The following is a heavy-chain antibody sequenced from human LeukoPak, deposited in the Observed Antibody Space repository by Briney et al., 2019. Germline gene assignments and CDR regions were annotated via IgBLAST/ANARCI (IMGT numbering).Heavy chain of an antibody. CDR1: GFTVSSNY. Sequence: GGSLRLSCAASGFTVSSNYMSWVRQAPGKGLEWVSIIYSDRTTNYADSVKGRFIISRDNSKNTLYLQMNSLRADDTAVYYCARDYSSSFQYFQHWGQGTLITVSS. J-gene: IGHJ1*01. D-gene: IGHD6-6*01. CDR2: IYSDRTT. CDR3: ARDYSSSFQYFQH. V-gene: IGHV3-53*01.